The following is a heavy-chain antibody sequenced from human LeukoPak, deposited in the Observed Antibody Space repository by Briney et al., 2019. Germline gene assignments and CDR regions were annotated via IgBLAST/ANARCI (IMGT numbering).Heavy chain of an antibody. CDR2: VTGSAGGT. V-gene: IGHV3-23*01. CDR1: GFTFSSYA. J-gene: IGHJ5*02. D-gene: IGHD6-13*01. CDR3: VKGAAAGLVDWFDP. Sequence: PGGSLRLSCAASGFTFSSYAMMWVRQAPGKGLGCGSTVTGSAGGTYYADSVKGRFTISRDNSKNTLYLIMNSLRAEDTAVYYCVKGAAAGLVDWFDPWGQGTLVAVST.